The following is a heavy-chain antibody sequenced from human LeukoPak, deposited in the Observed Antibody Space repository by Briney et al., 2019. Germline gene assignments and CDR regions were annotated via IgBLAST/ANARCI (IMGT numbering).Heavy chain of an antibody. Sequence: AGGSLRLSCAASGFTFSSYWMHWVRQAPGKGLVWVSRINSDGSSTSYADSVKGRFTISRDNAKNTLYLQMNSLRAEGTAVYYCAREKYDILTGYSTLGDYWGQGTLVTVSS. CDR3: AREKYDILTGYSTLGDY. CDR1: GFTFSSYW. CDR2: INSDGSST. J-gene: IGHJ4*02. V-gene: IGHV3-74*01. D-gene: IGHD3-9*01.